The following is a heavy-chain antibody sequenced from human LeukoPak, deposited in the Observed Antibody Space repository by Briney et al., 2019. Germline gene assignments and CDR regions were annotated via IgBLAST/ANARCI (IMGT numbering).Heavy chain of an antibody. V-gene: IGHV3-30*18. CDR3: AKETQRFASGWFFEY. J-gene: IGHJ4*02. CDR2: VAHDGTVT. CDR1: GFTFSDYG. Sequence: PGGSLRLSCPASGFTFSDYGMHWVRQAPGKGPEWIAVVAHDGTVTYYAESMKGRFTISRDNSKSTLYLQMNSPRAEDTAVYYCAKETQRFASGWFFEYWGQGTQVTVSS. D-gene: IGHD6-19*01.